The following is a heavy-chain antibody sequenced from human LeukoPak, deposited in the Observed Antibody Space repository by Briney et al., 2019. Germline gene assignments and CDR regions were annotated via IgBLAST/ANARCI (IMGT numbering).Heavy chain of an antibody. Sequence: SETLSLTCTVSGGSISSSSYYWGWIRQPPGKGLEWIGSIYCSGSTYYNPSLKSRVTISVDTSKNQFSPKLSSVTAADTAVYYCARLRYCSSTSCPRGRAYYYGMDVWGQGTTVTVSS. CDR2: IYCSGST. V-gene: IGHV4-39*01. J-gene: IGHJ6*02. D-gene: IGHD2-2*01. CDR1: GGSISSSSYY. CDR3: ARLRYCSSTSCPRGRAYYYGMDV.